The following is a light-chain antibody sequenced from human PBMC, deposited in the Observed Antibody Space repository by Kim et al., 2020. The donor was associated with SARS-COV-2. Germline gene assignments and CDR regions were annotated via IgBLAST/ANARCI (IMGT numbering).Light chain of an antibody. V-gene: IGKV1-33*01. Sequence: DLQMTQSPSSLSASVGDRVTITCQASQDIRNRLNWCQQKPGKAPKVLIYDASNLETGVPSRFSGSGSGTDFTFTITSLQPDDIATYYWQQYDNLPITFGQGTRLEIK. J-gene: IGKJ5*01. CDR3: QQYDNLPIT. CDR1: QDIRNR. CDR2: DAS.